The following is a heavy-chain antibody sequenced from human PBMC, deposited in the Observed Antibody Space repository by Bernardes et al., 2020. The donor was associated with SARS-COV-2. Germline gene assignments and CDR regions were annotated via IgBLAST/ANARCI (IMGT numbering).Heavy chain of an antibody. CDR3: ARHAIVIVPARDNWFDP. D-gene: IGHD2-2*01. CDR2: IDPSDSYT. V-gene: IGHV5-10-1*01. Sequence: GESLKISCKASGYSFTNYWITWVRQMPGKGLEWMGRIDPSDSYTNYSPSFQGHVTVSVDKSISTAYLQWSSLKASDTAMYYCARHAIVIVPARDNWFDPWGQGTLVTVSS. J-gene: IGHJ5*02. CDR1: GYSFTNYW.